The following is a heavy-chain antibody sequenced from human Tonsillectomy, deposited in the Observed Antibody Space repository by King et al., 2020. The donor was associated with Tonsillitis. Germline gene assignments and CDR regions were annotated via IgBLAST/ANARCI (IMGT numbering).Heavy chain of an antibody. J-gene: IGHJ1*01. CDR3: AKDVWSSTSCYDSYFQH. CDR2: ISYDGSNK. D-gene: IGHD2-2*01. V-gene: IGHV3-30*18. CDR1: GFTFSSYG. Sequence: VQLVESGGGVVQPGRSLRLSCAASGFTFSSYGMHWVRQAPGKGLEWVAVISYDGSNKYYADSVKGRFTISRDNSKNTLYLQMNSLRAEDTAVYYCAKDVWSSTSCYDSYFQHWGQGTLVTVSS.